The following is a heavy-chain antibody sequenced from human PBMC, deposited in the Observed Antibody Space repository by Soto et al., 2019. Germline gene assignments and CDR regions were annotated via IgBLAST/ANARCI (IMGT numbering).Heavy chain of an antibody. CDR1: GFTFSSYS. CDR3: ARDSVGWELPLDY. J-gene: IGHJ4*02. CDR2: ISSSSSYI. D-gene: IGHD1-26*01. Sequence: EVQLVESGGGLVKPGGSLRLSCAASGFTFSSYSMNWVRQAPGKGLEWVSSISSSSSYIYYADSVKGRFTISRDNAKNSLYLQMNSLRAEDTAVYYCARDSVGWELPLDYWGQGTLVTVSS. V-gene: IGHV3-21*01.